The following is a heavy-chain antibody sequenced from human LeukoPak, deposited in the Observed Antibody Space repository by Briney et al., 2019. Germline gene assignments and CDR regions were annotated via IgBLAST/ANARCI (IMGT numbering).Heavy chain of an antibody. D-gene: IGHD3-3*01. CDR3: AKAPGDDFWSGDL. CDR2: ISYDRSNK. Sequence: GGPLRLSCAASGFIFSSYGMHWVRQAPGKGLEWVAVISYDRSNKYYADSVKGRFTISRDNSKNSLYLQMNSLRAEDTAVYYCAKAPGDDFWSGDLWGQGTLVTVSS. J-gene: IGHJ4*02. V-gene: IGHV3-30*18. CDR1: GFIFSSYG.